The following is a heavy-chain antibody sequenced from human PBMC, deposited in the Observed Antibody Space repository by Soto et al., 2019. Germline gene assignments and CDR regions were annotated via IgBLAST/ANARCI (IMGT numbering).Heavy chain of an antibody. V-gene: IGHV3-7*05. CDR2: IKQDGSEK. J-gene: IGHJ1*01. D-gene: IGHD3-22*01. Sequence: PGGSLRLSCAASGFTFSSYWMSWVRQAPGKGLEWVANIKQDGSEKYYVDSVKGRFTISRDNAKNSLYLQMNSLRAEDTAVYYCARESGYYYDSSRYLPAYCGQGTLVTVSS. CDR3: ARESGYYYDSSRYLPAY. CDR1: GFTFSSYW.